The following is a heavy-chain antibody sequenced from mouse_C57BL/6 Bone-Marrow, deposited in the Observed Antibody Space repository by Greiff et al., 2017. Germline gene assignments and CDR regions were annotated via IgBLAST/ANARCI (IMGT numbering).Heavy chain of an antibody. D-gene: IGHD2-5*01. CDR3: ARNYSKYFYAMAY. CDR2: IHPNSGST. J-gene: IGHJ4*01. Sequence: QVQLQQPGAELVKPGASVKLSCKASGYTFTSYGMHWVKQRPGQGLEWIGMIHPNSGSTNYNEKFKSKATLTVDKSSSTAYMQLSSLTSEDSAVYSCARNYSKYFYAMAYWGQGTSVTVSS. CDR1: GYTFTSYG. V-gene: IGHV1-64*01.